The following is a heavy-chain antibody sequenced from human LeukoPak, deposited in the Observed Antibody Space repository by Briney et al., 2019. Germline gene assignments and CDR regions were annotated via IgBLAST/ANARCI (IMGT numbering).Heavy chain of an antibody. Sequence: SETLSLTCTVSGYSISSGYYWGWIRQPPGKGLEWIGSICHSGSTYYNPSLKSRVTISVDTSKNQFSLKLSSVTAADTAVYYCARDRGNIINGLGAFDIWGQGTMVTVSS. CDR2: ICHSGST. D-gene: IGHD3-10*01. V-gene: IGHV4-38-2*02. CDR3: ARDRGNIINGLGAFDI. J-gene: IGHJ3*02. CDR1: GYSISSGYY.